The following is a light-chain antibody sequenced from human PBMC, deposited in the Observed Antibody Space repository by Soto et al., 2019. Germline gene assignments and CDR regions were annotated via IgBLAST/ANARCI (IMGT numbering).Light chain of an antibody. CDR2: DAS. V-gene: IGKV3-11*01. J-gene: IGKJ4*01. CDR3: QQRSNWPLT. CDR1: QRVGTQ. Sequence: EVVLTQSPATLSLTPGERATLSCRDSQRVGTQLAWYQQKLGQAPRLLIYDASNRAAGIPGRFSGSGSGTDFTLPISSLEPEDFAIYYCQQRSNWPLTFGGGTTVEI.